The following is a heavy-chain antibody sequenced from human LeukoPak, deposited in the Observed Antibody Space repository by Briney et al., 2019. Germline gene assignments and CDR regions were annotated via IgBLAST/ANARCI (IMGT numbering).Heavy chain of an antibody. J-gene: IGHJ4*02. CDR1: GYTFASCD. V-gene: IGHV1-8*01. Sequence: ASVKVSCNSSGYTFASCDITWVRQATGQGLEWMGWMNPDSGNTGYGQSFQGRITMTRDISIGTAYMELSNLTSEDTAIYYCTRGSSRRRDNWGQGTLVTVSA. CDR2: MNPDSGNT. CDR3: TRGSSRRRDN. D-gene: IGHD6-6*01.